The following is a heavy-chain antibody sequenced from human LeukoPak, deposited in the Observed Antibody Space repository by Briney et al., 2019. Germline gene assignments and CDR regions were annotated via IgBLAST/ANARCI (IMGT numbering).Heavy chain of an antibody. CDR3: ARHPAYCGGDCYIDY. CDR1: GFTFSSYG. CDR2: ISGSGGTT. J-gene: IGHJ4*02. D-gene: IGHD2-21*02. V-gene: IGHV3-23*01. Sequence: GGSLRLSCAASGFTFSSYGMSWVRQAPGKGLEWVSGISGSGGTTYYADSVKGRFTISRDNAKNSLYLQMNSLRAEDTAIYYCARHPAYCGGDCYIDYWGQGTLVTVSS.